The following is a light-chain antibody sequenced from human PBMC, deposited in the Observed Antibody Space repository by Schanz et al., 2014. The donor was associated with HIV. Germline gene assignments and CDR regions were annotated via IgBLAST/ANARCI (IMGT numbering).Light chain of an antibody. J-gene: IGKJ2*01. Sequence: ETVLTQSPGSLSLSPGDRATLSCRASQSLTTNYLAWYQQKLGQAPRLLIYGASSRATGIPDRFSGSGSGTDFTLTISRLEPEDFAVYYCQQYGSSPRYTFGQGTKLEIK. CDR1: QSLTTNY. V-gene: IGKV3-20*01. CDR3: QQYGSSPRYT. CDR2: GAS.